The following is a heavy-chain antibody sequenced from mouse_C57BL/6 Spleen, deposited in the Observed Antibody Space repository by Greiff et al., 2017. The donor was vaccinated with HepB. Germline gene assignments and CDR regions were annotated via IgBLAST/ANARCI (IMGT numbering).Heavy chain of an antibody. CDR1: GYTFTSYG. D-gene: IGHD3-2*02. J-gene: IGHJ4*01. CDR2: IYPRSGNT. V-gene: IGHV1-81*01. Sequence: QVQLKQSGAELARPGASVKLSCKASGYTFTSYGISWVKQRTGQGLEWIGEIYPRSGNTYYNEKFKGKATLTADKSSSTAYMELRSLTSEDSAVYFCASDSSGYGDYYAMDYWGQGTSVTVSS. CDR3: ASDSSGYGDYYAMDY.